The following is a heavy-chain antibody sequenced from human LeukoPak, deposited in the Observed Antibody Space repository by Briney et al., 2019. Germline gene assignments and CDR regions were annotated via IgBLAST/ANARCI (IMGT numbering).Heavy chain of an antibody. CDR3: ASSILWWRPKEAYYYYGMDV. D-gene: IGHD2-21*01. Sequence: GASVKVSCKASGYTFTGYYMHWVRQAPGQGLEWMGWINPNSGGTNYAQKFQGRVTMTRDTSISTAYMELSRLRSDDTAVYYCASSILWWRPKEAYYYYGMDVWGQGTTVTVSS. CDR2: INPNSGGT. J-gene: IGHJ6*02. CDR1: GYTFTGYY. V-gene: IGHV1-2*02.